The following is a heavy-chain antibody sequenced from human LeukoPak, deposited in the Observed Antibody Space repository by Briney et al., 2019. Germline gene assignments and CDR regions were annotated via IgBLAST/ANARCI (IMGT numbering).Heavy chain of an antibody. CDR3: ARADDSSGEYYYYGMDV. D-gene: IGHD6-6*01. Sequence: SVKVSCKASGGTFSSYAISWVRQAPGQGLEWMGGIIPIFGTANYAQKFQGGVTITADESTSTAYMELSSLRSEDTAVYYCARADDSSGEYYYYGMDVWGQGTTVTVSS. V-gene: IGHV1-69*13. CDR2: IIPIFGTA. J-gene: IGHJ6*02. CDR1: GGTFSSYA.